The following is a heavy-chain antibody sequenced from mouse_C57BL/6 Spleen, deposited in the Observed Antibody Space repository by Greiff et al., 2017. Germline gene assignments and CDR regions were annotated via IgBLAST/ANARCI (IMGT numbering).Heavy chain of an antibody. V-gene: IGHV1-59*01. D-gene: IGHD3-3*01. CDR3: ARGEVGQAWFAY. CDR1: GYTFTSYW. J-gene: IGHJ3*01. Sequence: QVQLQQPGAELVRPGTSVKLSCKASGYTFTSYWMHWVKQRPGQGLEWIGVIDPSDSYTNYNQKFKGKATLTVDPSSSTAYMQLSSLTSEDSAVYYCARGEVGQAWFAYWGQGTLVTVSA. CDR2: IDPSDSYT.